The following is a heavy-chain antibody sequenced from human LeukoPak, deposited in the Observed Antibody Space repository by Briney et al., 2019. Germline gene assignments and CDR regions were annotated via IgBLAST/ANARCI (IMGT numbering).Heavy chain of an antibody. D-gene: IGHD6-13*01. CDR2: IWYDGSNK. CDR3: AGPTSAAGPLGYYYDY. Sequence: PGGSLRLSCAASGFTFSSYGMHWVRQAPGKGLEWVAVIWYDGSNKYYADSVKGRFTISRDNSKNTLYLQMNSLRAEDTAVYYCAGPTSAAGPLGYYYDYWGQGTLVTVSS. V-gene: IGHV3-33*01. CDR1: GFTFSSYG. J-gene: IGHJ4*02.